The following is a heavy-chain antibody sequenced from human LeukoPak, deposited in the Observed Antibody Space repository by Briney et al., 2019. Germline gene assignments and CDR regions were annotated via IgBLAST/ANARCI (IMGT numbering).Heavy chain of an antibody. D-gene: IGHD2-15*01. CDR2: IYTRGST. J-gene: IGHJ4*02. CDR3: ARHWQCSGGSCYFSDY. V-gene: IGHV4-59*10. Sequence: PSETLSLTCAVYGGSFSGYYWSWIRQPAGKGLEWIGRIYTRGSTNYNPSLKSRVTISVDTSKNQFSLKLSSVTAADTAVYYCARHWQCSGGSCYFSDYWGQGTLVTVSS. CDR1: GGSFSGYY.